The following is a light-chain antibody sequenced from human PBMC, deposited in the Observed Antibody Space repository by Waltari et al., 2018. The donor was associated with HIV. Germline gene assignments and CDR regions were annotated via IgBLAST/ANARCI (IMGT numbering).Light chain of an antibody. V-gene: IGLV1-44*01. CDR3: AAWDDSLNGVV. CDR1: SSNLGSHT. CDR2: SNN. J-gene: IGLJ2*01. Sequence: QSVLTQPPSASGTPGQRVTISCSGSSSNLGSHTVNWYQQLPGTAPKLLIYSNNQWPAGVPDRFSGSKSGTSASLAISGLQSEDEADYYCAAWDDSLNGVVFGGGTKLTVL.